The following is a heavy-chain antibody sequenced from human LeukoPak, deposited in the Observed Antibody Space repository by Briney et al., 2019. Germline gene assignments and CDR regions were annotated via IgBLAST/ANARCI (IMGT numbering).Heavy chain of an antibody. J-gene: IGHJ4*02. CDR2: INHSGST. CDR1: GGSFSGYY. V-gene: IGHV4-34*01. CDR3: ARGSRDFWSGYYRDYFDY. Sequence: SETLSHTCAVYGGSFSGYYWSWIRQPPGRGLEWIGEINHSGSTNYNPSLKSRVTISVDTSKNQFSLKLSSVTAADTAVYYCARGSRDFWSGYYRDYFDYWGQGTLVTVSS. D-gene: IGHD3-3*01.